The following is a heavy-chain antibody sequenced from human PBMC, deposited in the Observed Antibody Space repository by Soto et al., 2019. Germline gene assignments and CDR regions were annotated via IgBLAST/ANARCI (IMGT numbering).Heavy chain of an antibody. CDR3: SRYCSGGSCYSAQNDAFDI. Sequence: SETLSLTCTVSGGSISSYYWSWIRQPPGKGLEWIGYSYYSGSTYYNPSLKSRVTISVDTSKNQFSLKLSSVTAADTAVYYCSRYCSGGSCYSAQNDAFDIWGQGTMVTVSS. V-gene: IGHV4-59*12. J-gene: IGHJ3*02. CDR2: SYYSGST. D-gene: IGHD2-15*01. CDR1: GGSISSYY.